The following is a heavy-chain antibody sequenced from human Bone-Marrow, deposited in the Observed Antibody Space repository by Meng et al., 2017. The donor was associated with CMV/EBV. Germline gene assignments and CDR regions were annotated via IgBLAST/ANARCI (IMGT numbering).Heavy chain of an antibody. V-gene: IGHV3-21*01. CDR1: GFTFSSYN. D-gene: IGHD6-13*01. CDR2: ISSSSSYI. Sequence: GGSLRLSCAASGFTFSSYNMNWVRQAPGKGLEWVSSISSSSSYIYYADSVKGRFTISRDNAKNSLYLQMNSLRAEDTAVYYCAKTAAGTSWFDPWGQGTLVTVSS. J-gene: IGHJ5*02. CDR3: AKTAAGTSWFDP.